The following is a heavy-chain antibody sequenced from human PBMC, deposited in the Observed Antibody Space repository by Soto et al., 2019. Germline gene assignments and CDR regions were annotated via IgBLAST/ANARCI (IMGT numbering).Heavy chain of an antibody. J-gene: IGHJ5*02. CDR3: ARGRYSSSWVFDP. CDR1: GFTFSDYY. Sequence: PGGSLRLSCAASGFTFSDYYMSWIRQAPGKGLEWVPYISSSSSYTNYADSVKGRFTISRDNAKNSLYLQMNSLRAEDTAVYYCARGRYSSSWVFDPWGQGTLVTVSS. CDR2: ISSSSSYT. V-gene: IGHV3-11*06. D-gene: IGHD6-13*01.